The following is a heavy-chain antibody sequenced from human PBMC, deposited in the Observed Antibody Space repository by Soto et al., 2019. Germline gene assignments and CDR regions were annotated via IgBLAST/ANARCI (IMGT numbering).Heavy chain of an antibody. Sequence: GSLLLSFSASGLTFRGYAMPGVRKAPGKGLEWVAVISYYGSNKYYADSVKGRFTISRDNSKNTPYLQMNSLRAEDTAVYYCEREGQLGTREAMRNYGMDVWGQGTKVTVYS. CDR3: EREGQLGTREAMRNYGMDV. CDR1: GLTFRGYA. CDR2: ISYYGSNK. V-gene: IGHV3-30-3*01. J-gene: IGHJ6*02. D-gene: IGHD6-6*01.